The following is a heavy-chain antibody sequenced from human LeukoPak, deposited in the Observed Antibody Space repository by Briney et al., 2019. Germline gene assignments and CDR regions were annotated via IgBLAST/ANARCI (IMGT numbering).Heavy chain of an antibody. Sequence: GASVKVSCKASGGTFSSYAISWVRQAPGQGLEWMGGIIPIFGTANYAQKFQGRVTITTDESTSTAYMELSSLRSEDTAVYYCARNDRRDGYNPLLSYWGQGTPVTVSS. J-gene: IGHJ4*02. D-gene: IGHD5-24*01. CDR1: GGTFSSYA. CDR2: IIPIFGTA. V-gene: IGHV1-69*05. CDR3: ARNDRRDGYNPLLSY.